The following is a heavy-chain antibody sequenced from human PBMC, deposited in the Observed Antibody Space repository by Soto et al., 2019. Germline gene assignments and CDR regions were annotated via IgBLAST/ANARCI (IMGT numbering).Heavy chain of an antibody. Sequence: EVQLLESGGGLRQPGGSLRLSCATSGFRFSNNAMSWVRQAPGKGLEWVSGFGVDYVTYYADSVRGRFTISRDNSKNTLYLQMNSLTAEDPALYYCAKAIGSFDHTGPDQWGQGTLVTVSS. CDR3: AKAIGSFDHTGPDQ. D-gene: IGHD2-8*02. J-gene: IGHJ4*02. CDR2: FGVDYVT. CDR1: GFRFSNNA. V-gene: IGHV3-23*01.